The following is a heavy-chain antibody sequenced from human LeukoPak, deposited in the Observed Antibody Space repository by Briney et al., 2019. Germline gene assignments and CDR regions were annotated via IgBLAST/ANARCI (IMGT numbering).Heavy chain of an antibody. D-gene: IGHD1-1*01. CDR1: GGSFSGYY. V-gene: IGHV4-34*01. J-gene: IGHJ5*02. Sequence: SETLSLTCAVYGGSFSGYYWSWIRQPPGKGLEWIGEINHSGSTNYNPSLKSRVTISVDTAKNQFSLKLSSVTAADTAVHYCAIGMTPDSWFDPWGQGTLVTVSS. CDR2: INHSGST. CDR3: AIGMTPDSWFDP.